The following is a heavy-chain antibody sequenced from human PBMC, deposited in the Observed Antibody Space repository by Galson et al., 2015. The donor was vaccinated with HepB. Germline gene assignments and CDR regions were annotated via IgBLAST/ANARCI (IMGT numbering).Heavy chain of an antibody. Sequence: LRLSCAVSGFIFDDYAMHWVRQAPGKGLEWVSGISWNSGSIGYADSVKGRFTISRDNARNSLYLQMNSLRAEDTAFYYCAKDIRYSSSSGFDYWGQGTLVTVSS. CDR1: GFIFDDYA. J-gene: IGHJ4*02. CDR2: ISWNSGSI. D-gene: IGHD6-6*01. CDR3: AKDIRYSSSSGFDY. V-gene: IGHV3-9*01.